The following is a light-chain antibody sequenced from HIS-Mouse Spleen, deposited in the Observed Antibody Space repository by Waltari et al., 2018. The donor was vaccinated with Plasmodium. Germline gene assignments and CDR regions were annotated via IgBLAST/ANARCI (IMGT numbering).Light chain of an antibody. CDR2: EES. CDR1: ALPKKY. J-gene: IGLJ3*02. V-gene: IGLV3-10*01. Sequence: SYELTKPTSVSVPPGQTARITCSGDALPKKYAYCYQQKSGQAPVLVIYEESKRPAGIPQCIPGSSSMKMRAFPSSEGHVDGIADYYGCSTDSSGNRRVFDGWTKLTIL. CDR3: CSTDSSGNRRV.